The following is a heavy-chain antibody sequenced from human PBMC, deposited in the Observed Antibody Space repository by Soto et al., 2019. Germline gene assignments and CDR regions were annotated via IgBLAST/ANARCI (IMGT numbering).Heavy chain of an antibody. CDR1: GGTFSSYA. J-gene: IGHJ4*02. V-gene: IGHV1-69*12. Sequence: QVQLVQSGAEVKKPGSSVKVSCKASGGTFSSYAISWVRQAPGQGLEWMGGIIPIFGTANYAQKFQGRVTITADESTSPAYMELSSRRSEDTAVYYCAREGYSSGWYFSLDYWGQGTLVTVSS. D-gene: IGHD6-19*01. CDR2: IIPIFGTA. CDR3: AREGYSSGWYFSLDY.